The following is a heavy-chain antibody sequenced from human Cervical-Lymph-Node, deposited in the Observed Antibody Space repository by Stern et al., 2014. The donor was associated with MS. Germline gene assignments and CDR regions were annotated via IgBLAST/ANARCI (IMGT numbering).Heavy chain of an antibody. CDR3: AKGGIALLIGGKIDS. J-gene: IGHJ4*02. Sequence: QVQLVESGGGVVQPGRSLRLSCAASGFTFNRHDMYWVRQAPGQGLEWVAIISRDGSNKYYADSVKGRFTISRDNSKNTLYLHMNNMRAEDTALYYCAKGGIALLIGGKIDSWGQGTLVSVSS. CDR1: GFTFNRHD. D-gene: IGHD2-21*01. CDR2: ISRDGSNK. V-gene: IGHV3-30*18.